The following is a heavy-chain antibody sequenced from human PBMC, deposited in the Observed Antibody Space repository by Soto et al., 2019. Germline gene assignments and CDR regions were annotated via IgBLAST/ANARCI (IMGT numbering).Heavy chain of an antibody. Sequence: EVQLVESGGGLVQPGGSPRLSCAASGFTFSSYSMNWVRQAPGKGLEWVSYISSSSSTIYYADSVKGRFTISRDNAKNSLYLQMNSLRDEDTAVYYCARDPIAAAGVRPVGAFDIWGQGTMVTVSS. D-gene: IGHD6-13*01. CDR3: ARDPIAAAGVRPVGAFDI. CDR1: GFTFSSYS. J-gene: IGHJ3*02. CDR2: ISSSSSTI. V-gene: IGHV3-48*02.